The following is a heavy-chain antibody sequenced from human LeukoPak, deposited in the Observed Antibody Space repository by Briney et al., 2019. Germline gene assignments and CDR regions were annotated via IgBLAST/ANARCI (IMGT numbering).Heavy chain of an antibody. D-gene: IGHD6-13*01. CDR2: FNPENGDT. J-gene: IGHJ4*02. CDR3: AREHSSSWDQFDY. CDR1: GYSFVGYG. V-gene: IGHV1-18*01. Sequence: GASVKVSCKASGYSFVGYGITWVRQVPGQGLEWMGWFNPENGDTNYAQKVQGRVTMTADTSTSTSYMELRSLRSDDTAVYSCAREHSSSWDQFDYWGQGTLVTVSS.